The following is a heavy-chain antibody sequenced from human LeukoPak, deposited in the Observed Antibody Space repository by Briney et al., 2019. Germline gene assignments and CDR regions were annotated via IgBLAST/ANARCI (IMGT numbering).Heavy chain of an antibody. D-gene: IGHD3-16*02. J-gene: IGHJ4*02. CDR2: INPNSGGT. Sequence: ASVKVSCKASGYTFTSYYMHWVRQAPGQGLEWMGRINPNSGGTNYAQKFQGRVTMTRDTSISTAYMELSRLRSDDTAVYYCARDPQGYYDYVWGSYRTDPFDYWGQGTLVTVSS. CDR1: GYTFTSYY. V-gene: IGHV1-2*06. CDR3: ARDPQGYYDYVWGSYRTDPFDY.